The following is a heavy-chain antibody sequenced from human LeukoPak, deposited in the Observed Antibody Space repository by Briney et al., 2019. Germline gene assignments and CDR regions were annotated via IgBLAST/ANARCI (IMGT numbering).Heavy chain of an antibody. J-gene: IGHJ4*02. Sequence: SETLSLTCAVYGGSFSGYYWSWIRQPPGKGLEWIGEINHSGSTSYNPSLKSRVTISVDTSKNQFSLKLSSVTAADTAVYYCARGRYASDYWGQGTLVTVSS. CDR1: GGSFSGYY. CDR3: ARGRYASDY. D-gene: IGHD5-12*01. V-gene: IGHV4-34*01. CDR2: INHSGST.